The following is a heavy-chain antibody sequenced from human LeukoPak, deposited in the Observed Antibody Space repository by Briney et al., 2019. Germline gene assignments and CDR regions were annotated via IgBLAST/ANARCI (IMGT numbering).Heavy chain of an antibody. D-gene: IGHD6-13*01. J-gene: IGHJ6*02. CDR3: ARESIAISGAYYYYGMGV. CDR1: GGSISSSYY. CDR2: ISYGGST. V-gene: IGHV4-61*01. Sequence: SETLSLTCTVSGGSISSSYYWSWIRQPPGKGLEWIGYISYGGSTNYNPSLKSRVTISVDASKRQFSLKLSSVTAADTAVYYCARESIAISGAYYYYGMGVWGQGTTVTVSS.